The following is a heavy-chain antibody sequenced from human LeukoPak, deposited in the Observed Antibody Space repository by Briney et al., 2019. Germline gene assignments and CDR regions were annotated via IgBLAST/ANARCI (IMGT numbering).Heavy chain of an antibody. V-gene: IGHV4-34*01. D-gene: IGHD2-15*01. J-gene: IGHJ6*02. Sequence: SETLSLTCAVYGGSFSGYYWSWIRQPPGKGLEWIGEINHSGSTNYNPSLKSRVTISVDTSKNQFSLKLSSVTAADTAVYYCAGPPRGYCSGGSCYYYGMDVWGQGTTVTVSS. CDR2: INHSGST. CDR1: GGSFSGYY. CDR3: AGPPRGYCSGGSCYYYGMDV.